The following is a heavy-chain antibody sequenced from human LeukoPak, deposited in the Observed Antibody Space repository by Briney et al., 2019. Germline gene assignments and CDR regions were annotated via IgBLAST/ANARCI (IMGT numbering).Heavy chain of an antibody. Sequence: ASVTVSCKASGYTFSIYGITWVRQPPGQGLEWMGFISADNGNTNYAQKFQGRVTMTTDTSTSTAYMELRSLRADDTAVYYCARCGATVTMFFDYWGQGTLVTVSS. D-gene: IGHD4-17*01. CDR1: GYTFSIYG. J-gene: IGHJ4*02. CDR2: ISADNGNT. CDR3: ARCGATVTMFFDY. V-gene: IGHV1-18*01.